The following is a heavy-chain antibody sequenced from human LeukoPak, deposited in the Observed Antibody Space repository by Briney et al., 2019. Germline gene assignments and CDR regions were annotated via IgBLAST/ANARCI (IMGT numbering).Heavy chain of an antibody. V-gene: IGHV3-74*01. CDR1: GFSIRGYW. Sequence: GGSLRLSCAASGFSIRGYWMHWVRQAPGKWLMWVSRIKSDGSWTNYADSVRGRFTISRDNAKNTLFLQMVGLRAEDTAIYYCVRDGDAYDFDLWGQGILVTVSS. CDR3: VRDGDAYDFDL. CDR2: IKSDGSWT. D-gene: IGHD5-12*01. J-gene: IGHJ4*02.